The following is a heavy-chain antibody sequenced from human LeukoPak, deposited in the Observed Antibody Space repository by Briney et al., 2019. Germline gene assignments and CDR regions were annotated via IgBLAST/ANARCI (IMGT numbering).Heavy chain of an antibody. CDR3: ASHQWEPGYYYYYMDV. V-gene: IGHV1-69*06. CDR2: IIPIFGTA. Sequence: LWALVKVSCKASGGTFSSYAISWVRQAPGQGLEWMGGIIPIFGTANYAQKFQGRVTITADKSTSTAYMELSSLRSEDTAVYYCASHQWEPGYYYYYMDVWGKGTTVTVSS. D-gene: IGHD1-26*01. J-gene: IGHJ6*03. CDR1: GGTFSSYA.